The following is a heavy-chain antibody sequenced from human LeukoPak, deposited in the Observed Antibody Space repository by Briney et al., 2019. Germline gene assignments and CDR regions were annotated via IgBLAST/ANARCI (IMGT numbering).Heavy chain of an antibody. Sequence: GGSLSLSCAASGFTFSSYAMSWVRPAPGRGREWVSAISGSGGSTYYADSVKSRFTISRDNSNNTLYLQMNSLRAEDTAVYYCAKDRGYSYGNVDYWGQGTLVTVPS. V-gene: IGHV3-23*01. CDR3: AKDRGYSYGNVDY. J-gene: IGHJ4*02. D-gene: IGHD5-18*01. CDR1: GFTFSSYA. CDR2: ISGSGGST.